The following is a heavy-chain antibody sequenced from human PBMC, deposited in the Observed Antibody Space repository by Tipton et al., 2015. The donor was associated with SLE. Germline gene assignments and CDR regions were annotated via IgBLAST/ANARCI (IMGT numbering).Heavy chain of an antibody. CDR3: ASFPYGYYMDV. CDR2: INHSGST. V-gene: IGHV4-34*01. D-gene: IGHD2-8*01. J-gene: IGHJ6*03. Sequence: TLSLTCAVYGGSFSGYYWSWIRQTPGKGLEWIGEINHSGSTNYNPSLKSRVTISVDTSKNQFSLELSSVTAADTAVYYCASFPYGYYMDVWGKGTTVTVSS. CDR1: GGSFSGYY.